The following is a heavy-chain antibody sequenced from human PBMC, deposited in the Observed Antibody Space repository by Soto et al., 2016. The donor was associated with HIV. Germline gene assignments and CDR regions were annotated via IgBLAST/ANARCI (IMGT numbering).Heavy chain of an antibody. CDR2: ISWNSGNI. J-gene: IGHJ4*02. D-gene: IGHD6-19*01. CDR1: GFTFDEYA. CDR3: VKDNSGWYYFDY. V-gene: IGHV3-9*01. Sequence: EVQLVESGGGLVQPGRSLRLSCASSGFTFDEYAMHWVRQAPGKGLEWVSGISWNSGNIGYADSVKGRFTISRDNAKNSLYLQMNSLRVEDTALYYCVKDNSGWYYFDYVGPGNAGPPSP.